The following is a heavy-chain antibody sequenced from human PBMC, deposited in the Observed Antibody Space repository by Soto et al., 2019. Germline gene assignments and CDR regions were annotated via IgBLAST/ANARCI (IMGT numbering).Heavy chain of an antibody. Sequence: SETLSLTCSVYGGSFSGYYWSWIRQPPGKGLEWIGEINHSGSTNYNPSLKSRVTISVDTSKNQFSLKLSSVTAADTAVYYCARGTWIQLWLRRALFGYWGQGTLVTVSS. D-gene: IGHD5-18*01. J-gene: IGHJ4*02. CDR2: INHSGST. CDR3: ARGTWIQLWLRRALFGY. V-gene: IGHV4-34*01. CDR1: GGSFSGYY.